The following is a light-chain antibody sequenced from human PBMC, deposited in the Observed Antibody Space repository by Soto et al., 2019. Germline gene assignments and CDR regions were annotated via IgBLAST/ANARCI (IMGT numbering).Light chain of an antibody. CDR1: SGHSSYA. CDR3: QTWGTGIVV. CDR2: LNSDGSH. V-gene: IGLV4-69*01. J-gene: IGLJ2*01. Sequence: QPVLTQSPSASASLGASVKLTCTLSSGHSSYAVAWHQQQPEKGPRYLMKLNSDGSHSKGDGIPDRFSGSSSGAERYLTISSPQSDDEADYYCQTWGTGIVVFGGGTKLTVL.